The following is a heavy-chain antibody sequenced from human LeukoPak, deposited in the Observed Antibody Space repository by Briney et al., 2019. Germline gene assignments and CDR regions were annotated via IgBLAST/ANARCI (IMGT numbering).Heavy chain of an antibody. J-gene: IGHJ4*02. V-gene: IGHV3-7*01. CDR3: VKSILLDC. CDR1: GFTFSGSW. D-gene: IGHD2-21*01. Sequence: GGSLRLSCAASGFTFSGSWMSWVRQAPGKGLEWVANIKEDGSQKYYLDSVKGRLTISRDNAKNALHLEMNSLRVDDTAVYYCVKSILLDCWGQGTLVTVSS. CDR2: IKEDGSQK.